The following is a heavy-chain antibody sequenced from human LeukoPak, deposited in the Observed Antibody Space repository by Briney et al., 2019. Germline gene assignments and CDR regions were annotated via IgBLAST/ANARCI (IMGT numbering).Heavy chain of an antibody. D-gene: IGHD3-22*01. J-gene: IGHJ3*02. CDR1: GFTFNNYA. Sequence: GGSLRLSCAASGFTFNNYAMSWGRQAPGKGLEWVSLISGSGDGTYYAASVKGRFTISRDNSKNTLYLQMNSLRVEDTAVYYCARETYYYDSSGYRIERAFDIWGQGTMVTVSS. V-gene: IGHV3-23*01. CDR3: ARETYYYDSSGYRIERAFDI. CDR2: ISGSGDGT.